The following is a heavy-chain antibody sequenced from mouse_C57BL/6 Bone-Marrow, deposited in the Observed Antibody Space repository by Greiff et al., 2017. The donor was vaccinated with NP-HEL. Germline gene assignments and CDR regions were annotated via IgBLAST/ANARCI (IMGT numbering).Heavy chain of an antibody. CDR3: ASGLLRPLDY. Sequence: EVQLQQSGPELVKPGASVKISCKASGYTFTDYYMNWVKQSHGKSLEWIGDINPNNGGTSYNQKFKGKTTLTVDKSSSTAYMELRSLTSEDSAVYYCASGLLRPLDYWGQGTTLTVSS. CDR2: INPNNGGT. V-gene: IGHV1-26*01. J-gene: IGHJ2*01. CDR1: GYTFTDYY. D-gene: IGHD1-2*01.